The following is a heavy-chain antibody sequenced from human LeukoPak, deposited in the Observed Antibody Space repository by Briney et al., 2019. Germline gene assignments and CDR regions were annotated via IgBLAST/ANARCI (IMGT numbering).Heavy chain of an antibody. Sequence: AASVKVSCKASGYTFTGYYMRWVRQAPGQGLEWMGWINPNSGGTNYAQKFQGRVTMTRDTSISTVYMELSRLRSDDTAVYYCARSAGMGPSEIINYYYYGMDVWGQGTTVTVSS. J-gene: IGHJ6*02. D-gene: IGHD1-26*01. CDR3: ARSAGMGPSEIINYYYYGMDV. CDR1: GYTFTGYY. CDR2: INPNSGGT. V-gene: IGHV1-2*02.